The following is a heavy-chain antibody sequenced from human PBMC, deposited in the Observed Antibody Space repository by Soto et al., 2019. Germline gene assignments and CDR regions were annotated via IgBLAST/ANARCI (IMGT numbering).Heavy chain of an antibody. CDR2: IYYSGST. D-gene: IGHD6-13*01. Sequence: SETLSLTCTVSGGSISSGGYYWSWIRQHPGKGLEWIGYIYYSGSTYYNPSLKSRVTISVDTSKNQFSLKLSSVTAADTAVYYCASSSAAAGTGGSDWFDPWGQGTLVTVS. CDR1: GGSISSGGYY. J-gene: IGHJ5*02. CDR3: ASSSAAAGTGGSDWFDP. V-gene: IGHV4-31*03.